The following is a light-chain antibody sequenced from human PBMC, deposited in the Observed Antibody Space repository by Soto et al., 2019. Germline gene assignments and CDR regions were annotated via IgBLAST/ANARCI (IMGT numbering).Light chain of an antibody. CDR2: DVS. CDR1: SSDVGAYDY. V-gene: IGLV2-14*03. Sequence: QSALTQPASVSGSPGQSITISCTGTSSDVGAYDYVSWYQQHPGEVPKLMIFDVSDRPSGVSNRFSGSKSGNTASLTISVLQAEDEADYYCSSFTTSISYVFGTGTKLTVL. J-gene: IGLJ1*01. CDR3: SSFTTSISYV.